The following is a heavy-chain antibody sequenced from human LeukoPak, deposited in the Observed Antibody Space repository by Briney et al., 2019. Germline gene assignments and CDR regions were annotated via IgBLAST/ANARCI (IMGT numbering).Heavy chain of an antibody. J-gene: IGHJ4*02. Sequence: GGSLRLSCADSGFTFSSYWMSWVRQAPGKGLEWVANIKQDGSEKYYVDSVKGRFTISRDNAKNSLYLQMNSLRAEDTAVYYCARTETLWFGELFPDYWGQGTLVTVPS. CDR2: IKQDGSEK. CDR3: ARTETLWFGELFPDY. V-gene: IGHV3-7*01. D-gene: IGHD3-10*01. CDR1: GFTFSSYW.